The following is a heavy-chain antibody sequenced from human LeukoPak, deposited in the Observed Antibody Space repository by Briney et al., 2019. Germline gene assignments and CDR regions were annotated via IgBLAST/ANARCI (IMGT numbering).Heavy chain of an antibody. CDR2: ISAYNGNT. V-gene: IGHV1-18*01. CDR1: GYTFTSYG. Sequence: ASVKVSCKASGYTFTSYGISWVRQAPGQGLEGMGWISAYNGNTNYAQKLQGRVTMTTDTSTSTAYMELRSLRSDDTAVYYCARIDYGDYVLFAFGSVETGPIDYWGQGTLVTVSS. D-gene: IGHD4-17*01. CDR3: ARIDYGDYVLFAFGSVETGPIDY. J-gene: IGHJ4*02.